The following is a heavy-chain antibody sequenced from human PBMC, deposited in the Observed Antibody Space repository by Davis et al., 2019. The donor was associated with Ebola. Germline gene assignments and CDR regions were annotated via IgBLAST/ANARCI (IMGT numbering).Heavy chain of an antibody. Sequence: SETLSLTCAVSGGSISSSNWWSWVRQPPGKGLEWIGEIYHSGSTNYNPSLKSRVTISVDTSKNQFSLKLSSVTAADTAVYYCARGLRNYDILTGYDHYFDYWGQGTLVTVSS. J-gene: IGHJ4*02. CDR1: GGSISSSNW. V-gene: IGHV4-4*02. CDR2: IYHSGST. CDR3: ARGLRNYDILTGYDHYFDY. D-gene: IGHD3-9*01.